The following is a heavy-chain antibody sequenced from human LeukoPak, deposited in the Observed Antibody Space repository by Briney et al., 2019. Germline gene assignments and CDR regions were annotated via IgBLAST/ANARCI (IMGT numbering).Heavy chain of an antibody. Sequence: SETLSLTRTVSGGSISSYYWSWIRQPAGKGLEWIGRIYTSGSTNYNPSLKSRVTMSVDTSKNQFSLKLSSVTAADTAVYYCARIKYQLLPYYYYYMDVWGKGTTVTVSS. CDR3: ARIKYQLLPYYYYYMDV. D-gene: IGHD2-2*01. J-gene: IGHJ6*03. CDR2: IYTSGST. CDR1: GGSISSYY. V-gene: IGHV4-4*07.